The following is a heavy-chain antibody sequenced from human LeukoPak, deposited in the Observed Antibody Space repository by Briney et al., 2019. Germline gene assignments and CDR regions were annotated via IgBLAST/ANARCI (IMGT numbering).Heavy chain of an antibody. J-gene: IGHJ4*02. D-gene: IGHD1-1*01. Sequence: GGSLRLSCAASGFTFSSYGMHWVRQAPGKGLEWVAVISYDGSNKYYADSVKGRFTISRDNAKNSLYLQMNSLRAEDTALYYCAKGTETAFDYWGQGTPVTVSS. CDR1: GFTFSSYG. CDR2: ISYDGSNK. V-gene: IGHV3-30*18. CDR3: AKGTETAFDY.